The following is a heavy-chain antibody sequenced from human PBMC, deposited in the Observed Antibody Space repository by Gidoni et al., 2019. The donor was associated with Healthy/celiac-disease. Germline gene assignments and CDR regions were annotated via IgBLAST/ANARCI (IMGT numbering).Heavy chain of an antibody. D-gene: IGHD4-17*01. Sequence: QVQLVQSGAEVKKPGASVKVSCKASGYTFTSYDINWVRQATGQGLEWMGWMNPNSGNTGYAQKFQGRVTMTRNTSISTAYMELSSLRSEDTAVYYCARVLPGTVTFYYYYYMDVWGKGTTVTVSS. CDR2: MNPNSGNT. V-gene: IGHV1-8*01. CDR3: ARVLPGTVTFYYYYYMDV. J-gene: IGHJ6*03. CDR1: GYTFTSYD.